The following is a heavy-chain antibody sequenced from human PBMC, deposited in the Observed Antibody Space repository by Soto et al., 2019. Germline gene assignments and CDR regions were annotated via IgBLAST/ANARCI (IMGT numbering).Heavy chain of an antibody. Sequence: QVQLVQSGAEVKKPGSSVKVSCKASGGTFSSYAISWVRQAPGQGLEWMGGIIPIFGTPRYAENFQGRVTITADKSTSTASMELSSLTSEDTAIYYGAGSVAARPNFWSYYAMDVWGQGTTVAVSS. V-gene: IGHV1-69*06. CDR3: AGSVAARPNFWSYYAMDV. CDR2: IIPIFGTP. J-gene: IGHJ6*02. CDR1: GGTFSSYA. D-gene: IGHD6-6*01.